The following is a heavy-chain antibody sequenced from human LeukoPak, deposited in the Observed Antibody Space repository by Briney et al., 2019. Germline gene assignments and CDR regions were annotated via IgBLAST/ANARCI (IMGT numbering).Heavy chain of an antibody. CDR1: GXAXTDYH. CDR3: ARLTGGSETN. V-gene: IGHV1-2*02. CDR2: IHPNIGGR. J-gene: IGHJ4*02. Sequence: ASVKVSCXASGXAXTDYHIHWVRQAPGQGPEWMGWIHPNIGGRNYAQKFEGRVTMSRDTSISTVYMELSSLRSDDTAMYYCARLTGGSETNWGQGTLVTVSA. D-gene: IGHD1-14*01.